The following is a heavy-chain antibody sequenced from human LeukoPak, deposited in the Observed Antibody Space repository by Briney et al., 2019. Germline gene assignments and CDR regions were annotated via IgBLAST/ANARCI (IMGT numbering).Heavy chain of an antibody. CDR2: IKSDGST. D-gene: IGHD3-22*01. J-gene: IGHJ1*01. Sequence: GGSLRLSCVASGFTFSSYWMHWVRQAPGKGLVWVSRIKSDGSTRYADSVKGRFTISRDNAKNTVSLQMNSLRAEDTGVYYCARAPSEIGGYYPEYFRHWGQGTLVTVSP. CDR3: ARAPSEIGGYYPEYFRH. CDR1: GFTFSSYW. V-gene: IGHV3-74*01.